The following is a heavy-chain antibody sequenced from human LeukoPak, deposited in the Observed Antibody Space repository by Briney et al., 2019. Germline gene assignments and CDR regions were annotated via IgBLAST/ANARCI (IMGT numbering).Heavy chain of an antibody. D-gene: IGHD5-18*01. V-gene: IGHV1-18*01. CDR2: ISAYNGNT. J-gene: IGHJ6*03. CDR3: ASDRRGYSYGHYYMDV. Sequence: GASVKVSCKASGGTFSSYAISWVRQAPGQGLEWMGWISAYNGNTNYAQKLQGRVTMTTDTSTSTAYMELRSLRSDDTAVYYCASDRRGYSYGHYYMDVWGKGTTVTVSS. CDR1: GGTFSSYA.